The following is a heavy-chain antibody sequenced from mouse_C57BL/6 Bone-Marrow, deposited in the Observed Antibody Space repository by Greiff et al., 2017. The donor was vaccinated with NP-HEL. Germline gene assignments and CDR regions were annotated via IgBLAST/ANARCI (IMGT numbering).Heavy chain of an antibody. V-gene: IGHV1-82*01. Sequence: VKLMESGPELVKPGASVTISCKASGYAFSSSWLNWVKQRPGKGLEWIGRIYPGDGDTNYNGKFKGKATLTADKSSSTAYMQLSSLTSEDSAVYFCARDYYGSSYFDYWGQGTTLTVSS. CDR3: ARDYYGSSYFDY. D-gene: IGHD1-1*01. J-gene: IGHJ2*01. CDR2: IYPGDGDT. CDR1: GYAFSSSW.